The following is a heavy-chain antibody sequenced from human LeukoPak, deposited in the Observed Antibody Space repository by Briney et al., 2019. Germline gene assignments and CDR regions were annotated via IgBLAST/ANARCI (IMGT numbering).Heavy chain of an antibody. J-gene: IGHJ3*02. V-gene: IGHV3-30-3*01. Sequence: GGSLRLSCAASGFTFSTYAMHWVRQAPGKGLEWVAFISYDGTNKYCADSVKGRFTISRDNSKNTLYLQTNSLRAEDTALYYCAREILTGYAFDIWGQGTMVTVSS. D-gene: IGHD7-27*01. CDR2: ISYDGTNK. CDR3: AREILTGYAFDI. CDR1: GFTFSTYA.